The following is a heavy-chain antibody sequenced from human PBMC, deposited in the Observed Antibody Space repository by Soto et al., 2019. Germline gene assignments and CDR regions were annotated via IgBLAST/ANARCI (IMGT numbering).Heavy chain of an antibody. Sequence: QVQQVQSGAEVKKPGASVKVSCKASGYTFTNFGISWVRQAPGQGLEWMGWVTGYDGNANYVQRFQGRVTMTTDTSINTAYMDLRRLNSDDTAVYYCARTTHEEPTFDYWGQGTLVTVSS. D-gene: IGHD1-26*01. V-gene: IGHV1-18*01. CDR2: VTGYDGNA. CDR1: GYTFTNFG. J-gene: IGHJ4*02. CDR3: ARTTHEEPTFDY.